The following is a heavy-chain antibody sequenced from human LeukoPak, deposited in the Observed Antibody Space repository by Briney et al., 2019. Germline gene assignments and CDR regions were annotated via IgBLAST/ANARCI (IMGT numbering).Heavy chain of an antibody. D-gene: IGHD3-22*01. CDR3: AKDPTRDPRTYYYDSSGYYFWSDY. V-gene: IGHV3-23*01. Sequence: PGGSLRLSCAASGFTFSSYAMSWVRQAPGKGLEWVSAISGSGGSTHYADSVRGRFTISRDNSKNTLYLQMNGLRAEDTAVYYCAKDPTRDPRTYYYDSSGYYFWSDYWGQGTLVTVSS. CDR1: GFTFSSYA. J-gene: IGHJ4*02. CDR2: ISGSGGST.